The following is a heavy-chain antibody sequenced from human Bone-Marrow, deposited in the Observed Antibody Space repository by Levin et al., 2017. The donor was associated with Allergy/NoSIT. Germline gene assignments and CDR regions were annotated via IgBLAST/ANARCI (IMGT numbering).Heavy chain of an antibody. CDR1: GFTLGNYW. V-gene: IGHV3-7*01. Sequence: SCAASGFTLGNYWMSWVRQAPGKGLEWVASIKQDGDEKYYVYSVKGRFTISRDNAKNSLYLQMNNLRAEDTAVYYCARDPGGYDYWGQGTLVTASS. J-gene: IGHJ4*02. CDR3: ARDPGGYDY. D-gene: IGHD4-23*01. CDR2: IKQDGDEK.